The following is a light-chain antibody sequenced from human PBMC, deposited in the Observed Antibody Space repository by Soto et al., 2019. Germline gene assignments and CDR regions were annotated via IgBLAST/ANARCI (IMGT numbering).Light chain of an antibody. Sequence: QSALTQPPSASGSPGQSVTISCTGTSSDVGAYSYVSWYQQHPGKAPKLMISEVIKRPSGVPDRFSGSKSGNTASLTVSGLQPEDEADYYCSSYAGSNNVIFGGGTKLTVL. CDR2: EVI. CDR1: SSDVGAYSY. J-gene: IGLJ2*01. CDR3: SSYAGSNNVI. V-gene: IGLV2-8*01.